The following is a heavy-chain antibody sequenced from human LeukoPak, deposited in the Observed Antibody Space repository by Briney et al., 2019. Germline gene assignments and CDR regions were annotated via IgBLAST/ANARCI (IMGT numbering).Heavy chain of an antibody. CDR2: INHSGGT. J-gene: IGHJ4*02. V-gene: IGHV4-34*01. CDR1: GGSFSGYY. D-gene: IGHD5-12*01. CDR3: AREGGFSIFDY. Sequence: SETLSLTCAVYGGSFSGYYWSWIRQPPGKGLEWIGEINHSGGTNYNPSLKSRVTISVDTSKNQFSLKLSSVTAADTAVYYCAREGGFSIFDYWGQGTLVTVSS.